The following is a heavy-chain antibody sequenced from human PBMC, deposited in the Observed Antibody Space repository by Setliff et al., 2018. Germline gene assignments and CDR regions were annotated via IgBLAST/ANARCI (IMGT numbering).Heavy chain of an antibody. D-gene: IGHD3-22*01. J-gene: IGHJ4*02. CDR2: IYTGGST. CDR1: GVSVSRHY. Sequence: RPSETLSLTCIVSGVSVSRHYWSWIRQPPGKTLEWIGYIYTGGSTTYNPSLKSRVTISVDTSKNQFSLKLTSVTAADTAVYYCAREYYYARSRNFDYWGQGTLVPVSS. CDR3: AREYYYARSRNFDY. V-gene: IGHV4-4*08.